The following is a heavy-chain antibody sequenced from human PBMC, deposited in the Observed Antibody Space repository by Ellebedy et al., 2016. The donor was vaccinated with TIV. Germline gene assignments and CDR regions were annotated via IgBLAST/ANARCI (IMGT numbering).Heavy chain of an antibody. J-gene: IGHJ3*02. V-gene: IGHV3-13*01. D-gene: IGHD3-10*01. CDR3: TRDGGRFGDLGRDAFDI. Sequence: GESLKISXAASGFTFSNYDMHWVRQTTGKSLEWVSTTGIAGDTYYSGSVKGRFTISRENAESSLYLQMNSLRAGDTAVYYCTRDGGRFGDLGRDAFDIWGQGTTVIVSS. CDR1: GFTFSNYD. CDR2: TGIAGDT.